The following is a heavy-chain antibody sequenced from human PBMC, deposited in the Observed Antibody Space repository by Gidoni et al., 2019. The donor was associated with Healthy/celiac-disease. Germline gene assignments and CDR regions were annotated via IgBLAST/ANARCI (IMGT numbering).Heavy chain of an antibody. D-gene: IGHD1-26*01. CDR2: ISGRGGST. V-gene: IGHV3-23*01. CDR1: GFTFSSYA. J-gene: IGHJ4*02. Sequence: EVQLLESGGGLVQPGGSLRLSCAASGFTFSSYAMSWVRQAPGKGLEWFSAISGRGGSTYYADSVKGRFTISRDNSKNTLYLQMNSLRAEDTAVYYCATSRSYLGVYYFDYWGQGTLVTVSS. CDR3: ATSRSYLGVYYFDY.